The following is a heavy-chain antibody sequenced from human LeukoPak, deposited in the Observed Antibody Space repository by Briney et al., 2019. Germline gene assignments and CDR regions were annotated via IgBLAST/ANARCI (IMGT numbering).Heavy chain of an antibody. J-gene: IGHJ5*02. CDR1: GFTFTSYV. CDR3: ARPRGAAAGTFGFDP. V-gene: IGHV3-30*03. D-gene: IGHD6-13*01. Sequence: GGSLRLSCAASGFTFTSYVMHWVRQTPGKGLQWVALISYDGSNKYYADSVKGRFTISRDNSKNTLYLQMNSLRAEDTAVYYCARPRGAAAGTFGFDPWGQGTLVTVSS. CDR2: ISYDGSNK.